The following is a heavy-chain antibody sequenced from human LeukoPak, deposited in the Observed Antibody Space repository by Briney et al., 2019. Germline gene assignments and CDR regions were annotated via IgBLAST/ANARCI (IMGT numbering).Heavy chain of an antibody. CDR3: ARSSGWLIDY. J-gene: IGHJ4*02. Sequence: PGRSLRLSCAASGFTFSSYAMHWVRQAPGKGLEWVAVISYDGSNKYYADSVKGRFTISRDNSKNTLYLQMNSLRAEDTAVYYCARSSGWLIDYWGRGTLVTVSS. V-gene: IGHV3-30-3*01. CDR1: GFTFSSYA. CDR2: ISYDGSNK. D-gene: IGHD6-19*01.